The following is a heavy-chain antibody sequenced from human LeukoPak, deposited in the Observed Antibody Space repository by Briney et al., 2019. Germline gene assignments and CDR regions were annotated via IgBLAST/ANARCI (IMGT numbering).Heavy chain of an antibody. CDR3: ARNVGWFRFDY. Sequence: SGGSLRLSCAASGFTFSSYAMSWVRQAPGKGLEWVSAISGSGGSTYYADSVKGRFTISRDNAKNSLYLQMNSLRAEDTAVYYCARNVGWFRFDYWGQGTLVTVSS. V-gene: IGHV3-23*01. J-gene: IGHJ4*02. CDR1: GFTFSSYA. D-gene: IGHD2-15*01. CDR2: ISGSGGST.